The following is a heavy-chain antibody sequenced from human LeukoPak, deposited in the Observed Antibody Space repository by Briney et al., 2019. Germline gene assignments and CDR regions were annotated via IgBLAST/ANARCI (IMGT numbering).Heavy chain of an antibody. J-gene: IGHJ3*02. CDR3: ARGVITMALGAFDI. Sequence: GGSLRLSCAASGFTFSNYAMSWVRQAPGKGLEWVSTISNSDGNTYYADSVKGRFTISRDNAKNSLYLQMNSLRAEDTAVYYCARGVITMALGAFDIWGQGTMVTVSS. CDR1: GFTFSNYA. CDR2: ISNSDGNT. V-gene: IGHV3-23*01. D-gene: IGHD3-10*01.